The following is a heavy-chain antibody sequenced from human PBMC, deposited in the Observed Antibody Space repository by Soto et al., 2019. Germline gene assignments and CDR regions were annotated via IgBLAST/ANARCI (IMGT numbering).Heavy chain of an antibody. Sequence: VQLVESGGGLVQPGGSLRLSCAASGFTVSSNYMSWVRQAPGKGLEWVSVIYSGGSTYYADSVKGRFTISRDNSKNTLYHQMNSLRAEDTAVYYCARELQSHIYYDYYMDVWGKGTTVTVSS. J-gene: IGHJ6*03. CDR2: IYSGGST. CDR3: ARELQSHIYYDYYMDV. D-gene: IGHD2-21*01. CDR1: GFTVSSNY. V-gene: IGHV3-66*01.